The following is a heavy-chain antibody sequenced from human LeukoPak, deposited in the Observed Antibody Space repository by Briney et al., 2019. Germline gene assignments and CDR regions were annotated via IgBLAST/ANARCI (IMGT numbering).Heavy chain of an antibody. CDR1: GYTFTSYH. CDR3: ARDDPGVAATAPYFDY. D-gene: IGHD2-15*01. J-gene: IGHJ4*02. CDR2: INPSGGST. Sequence: ASVKVSCKASGYTFTSYHMHWVRQAPGQGLEWMGVINPSGGSTSYAQKFQGRVTMTRDTSTSTVYMELSSLRSEDTAVYYCARDDPGVAATAPYFDYWGQGTLVTVSS. V-gene: IGHV1-46*01.